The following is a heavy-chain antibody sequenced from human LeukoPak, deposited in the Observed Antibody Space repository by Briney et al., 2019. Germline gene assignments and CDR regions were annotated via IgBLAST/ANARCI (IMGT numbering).Heavy chain of an antibody. V-gene: IGHV4-59*01. CDR3: ATGVHGIAAAGDYYFDY. Sequence: SETLSLTCTVSGGSISSYYWSWIRQPPGKGLEWIGYMYYRGNTNYDPSLKSRVTISIDTPNNQFSLKLSSLTAADTAVYYCATGVHGIAAAGDYYFDYWGQGTLVTVSS. CDR2: MYYRGNT. CDR1: GGSISSYY. J-gene: IGHJ4*02. D-gene: IGHD6-13*01.